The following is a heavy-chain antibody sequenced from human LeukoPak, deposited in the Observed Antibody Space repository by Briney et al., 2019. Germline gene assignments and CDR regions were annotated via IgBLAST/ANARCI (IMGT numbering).Heavy chain of an antibody. CDR2: ICGNCGTA. CDR3: AKHYCSDASCSVLSFDS. V-gene: IGHV3-23*01. CDR1: GFTFNNYA. Sequence: GGSLRLSRAASGFTFNNYAMNWVRQAPGKGLEWVSSICGNCGTAYYVDSVKGRFTISRDNSKNTLYLQMNSLRAEDTAVYYCAKHYCSDASCSVLSFDSWRQGTLVTVSS. J-gene: IGHJ4*02. D-gene: IGHD2-2*01.